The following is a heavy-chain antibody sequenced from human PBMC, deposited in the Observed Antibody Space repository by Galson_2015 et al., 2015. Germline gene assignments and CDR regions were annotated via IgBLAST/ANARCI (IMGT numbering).Heavy chain of an antibody. D-gene: IGHD3-22*01. CDR1: GYAFTSYG. Sequence: SVKVSCKASGYAFTSYGISWLRQAPGQGLEWMGWISGYNGNTKYAQNLQGRVSVTTDTSTSTAYMELRSLRFGDTAVYYCSREMHYYDSTGPAPEFNYWGQGTLVTVSS. V-gene: IGHV1-18*04. J-gene: IGHJ4*02. CDR3: SREMHYYDSTGPAPEFNY. CDR2: ISGYNGNT.